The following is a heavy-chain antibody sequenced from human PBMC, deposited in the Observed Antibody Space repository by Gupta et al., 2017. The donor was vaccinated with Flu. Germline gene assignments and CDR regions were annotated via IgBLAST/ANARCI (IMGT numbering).Heavy chain of an antibody. V-gene: IGHV4-38-2*01. CDR2: FFNNSDP. CDR1: GDCFSSAHY. J-gene: IGHJ4*02. D-gene: IGHD6-13*01. CDR3: ARSDGGTAARFDY. Sequence: QVRLQESGRGLLKRSETLSLTCAGAGDCFSSAHYWGWLRQSPGKGLEWIGSFFNNSDPDYNPSLKSRVTISVDRSKNQFSLKLPSVTAADTALYFCARSDGGTAARFDYWGQGILVAVSS.